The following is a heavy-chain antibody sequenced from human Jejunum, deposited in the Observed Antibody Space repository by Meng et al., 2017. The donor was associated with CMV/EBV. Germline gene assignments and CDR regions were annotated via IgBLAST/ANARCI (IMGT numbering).Heavy chain of an antibody. CDR3: ARDYCSSTSCYSRHNWFDP. V-gene: IGHV1-69*04. J-gene: IGHJ5*02. CDR1: TFSSYT. D-gene: IGHD2-2*01. CDR2: IIPILGIA. Sequence: TFSSYTISWVRQAPGQGLEWMGRIIPILGIANYAQKFQGRVTITADKSTSTAYMELSSLRSEDTAVYYCARDYCSSTSCYSRHNWFDPWGQGTLVTV.